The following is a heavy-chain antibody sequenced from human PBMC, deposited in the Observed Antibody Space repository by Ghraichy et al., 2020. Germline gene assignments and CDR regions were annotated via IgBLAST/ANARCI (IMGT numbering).Heavy chain of an antibody. CDR2: IYYSGST. J-gene: IGHJ3*02. CDR3: ARFYDFWSGSPDDAFDI. D-gene: IGHD3-3*01. V-gene: IGHV4-39*01. CDR1: GGSISSSSYY. Sequence: SETLSLTCTVSGGSISSSSYYWGWIRQPPGKGLEWIGSIYYSGSTYYNPSLKSRVTISVDTSKNQFSLKLSSVTAADTAVYYCARFYDFWSGSPDDAFDIWGQGTMVTVSS.